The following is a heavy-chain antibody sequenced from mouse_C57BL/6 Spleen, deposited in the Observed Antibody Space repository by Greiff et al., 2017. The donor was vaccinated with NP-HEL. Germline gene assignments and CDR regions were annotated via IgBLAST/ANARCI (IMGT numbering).Heavy chain of an antibody. CDR2: ISSGSSTI. V-gene: IGHV5-17*01. CDR3: ARPDYYGSSYVGFDY. Sequence: DVKLVESGGGLVKPGGSLKLSCAASGFTFSDYGMHWVRQAPEKGLEWVAYISSGSSTIYYADTVKGRFAISRDNAKNTLFLQMTSLRSEDTAMYYCARPDYYGSSYVGFDYWGQGTTLTVSS. J-gene: IGHJ2*01. D-gene: IGHD1-1*01. CDR1: GFTFSDYG.